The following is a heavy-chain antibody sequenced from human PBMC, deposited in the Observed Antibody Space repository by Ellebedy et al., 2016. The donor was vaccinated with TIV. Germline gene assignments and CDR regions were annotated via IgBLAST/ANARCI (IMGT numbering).Heavy chain of an antibody. Sequence: PGGPLRLSCAASGFTFRIYWMTWIRQAPGKGLEWVGNINEDGSEKYYVDSVRGRFTVSRDNAKNSLYLQMNSLRVEDTAVYFCVRARNYALDSWGQGTLVTVSS. CDR2: INEDGSEK. J-gene: IGHJ4*02. CDR1: GFTFRIYW. CDR3: VRARNYALDS. D-gene: IGHD3-16*01. V-gene: IGHV3-7*01.